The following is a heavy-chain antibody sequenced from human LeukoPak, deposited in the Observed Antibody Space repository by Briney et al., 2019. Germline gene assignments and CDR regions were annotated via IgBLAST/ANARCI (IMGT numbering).Heavy chain of an antibody. V-gene: IGHV3-21*01. CDR2: ISSSSSYI. D-gene: IGHD6-13*01. Sequence: SGGSLRLSCAASGFTFCSHSMNWVRQAPGKGLEWVSSISSSSSYIYYADSVKGRFTISRDNAKNSLYLQMNSLRAEDTAVYYCARDLRYSSSWHGNYWGQGTLVTVSS. CDR1: GFTFCSHS. CDR3: ARDLRYSSSWHGNY. J-gene: IGHJ4*02.